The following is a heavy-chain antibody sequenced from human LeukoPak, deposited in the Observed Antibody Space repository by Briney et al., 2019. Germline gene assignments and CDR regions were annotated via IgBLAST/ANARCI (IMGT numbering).Heavy chain of an antibody. CDR1: GFTFGDYA. D-gene: IGHD6-19*01. CDR2: TGGKVYGGTT. Sequence: PGGSLRLSCTASGFTFGDYAMSWVRQAPGKGLEWVGFTGGKVYGGTTEYAASVKGRFTISRDDSKSIAYLQMNSLKTEDTAVYYCTRGSGWVDYWGQGTLVTVSS. CDR3: TRGSGWVDY. V-gene: IGHV3-49*04. J-gene: IGHJ4*02.